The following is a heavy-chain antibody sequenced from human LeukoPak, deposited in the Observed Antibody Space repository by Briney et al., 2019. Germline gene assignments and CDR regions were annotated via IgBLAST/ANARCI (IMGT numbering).Heavy chain of an antibody. Sequence: SETLSLTCTVSGGSISSYYWSWTRQPPGKGLEWLGYIYYSGSTNYNPSLKSRVTISVDTSKNQFSLKLSSVTAADTAVYYCASGSLVAGTALCDYWGQGTLVTVSS. CDR3: ASGSLVAGTALCDY. D-gene: IGHD6-19*01. J-gene: IGHJ4*02. CDR1: GGSISSYY. V-gene: IGHV4-59*01. CDR2: IYYSGST.